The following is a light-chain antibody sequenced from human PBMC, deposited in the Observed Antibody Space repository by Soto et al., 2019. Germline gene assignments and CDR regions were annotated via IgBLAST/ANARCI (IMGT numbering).Light chain of an antibody. CDR3: QQYGSSPRT. CDR2: GAS. CDR1: QSVSSSY. J-gene: IGKJ1*01. V-gene: IGKV3-20*01. Sequence: ESVLTQSPGTLSLSPGETATLSCRASQSVSSSYLAWYQQKPGQAPRLLIYGASSRATGIPDRFSGSGSGTDFILTLSRLEPEDFAVYYCQQYGSSPRTFGQGTKVEIK.